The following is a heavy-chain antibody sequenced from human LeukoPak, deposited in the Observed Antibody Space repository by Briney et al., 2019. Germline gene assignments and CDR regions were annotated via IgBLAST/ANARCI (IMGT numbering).Heavy chain of an antibody. CDR1: GFTFTRYW. V-gene: IGHV3-7*01. CDR2: IKQDGSEK. Sequence: PGGSLRLSRVASGFTFTRYWMNWVRQAPAKGLEWVANIKQDGSEKNYVDSAKGRFTVSRDNDKNSLYLQMNSLRAEDTAIYYCVGGSGYWGQGTLVTVSS. D-gene: IGHD5-12*01. CDR3: VGGSGY. J-gene: IGHJ4*02.